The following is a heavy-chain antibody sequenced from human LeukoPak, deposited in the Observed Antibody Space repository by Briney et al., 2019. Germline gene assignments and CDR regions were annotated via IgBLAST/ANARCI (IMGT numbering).Heavy chain of an antibody. D-gene: IGHD3-10*01. CDR3: ARQAIRGVTPIDF. J-gene: IGHJ4*02. CDR2: IYPGDSDT. V-gene: IGHV5-51*01. CDR1: GYSFPSYW. Sequence: GESLKISCKGSGYSFPSYWIGWVRQTPGKGLEWMGIIYPGDSDTRYSPSFQGQVTISADRSISTAYLQWSSLKASDTAIYYCARQAIRGVTPIDFWGQGTRVTVSS.